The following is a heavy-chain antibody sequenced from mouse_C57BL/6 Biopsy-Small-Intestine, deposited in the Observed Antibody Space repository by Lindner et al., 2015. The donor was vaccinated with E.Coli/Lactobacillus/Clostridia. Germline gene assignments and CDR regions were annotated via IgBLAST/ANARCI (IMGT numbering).Heavy chain of an antibody. CDR3: TRGSRYYFDY. Sequence: VQLQESGPELVKPGASVKISCKASGYSFTGYYMNWVKQSPEKSLEWIGEIIPRTVTITYNQKFKAKATLTLDKSSSTAYMQLKSLTSEDSAVYFCTRGSRYYFDYWGQGTTLTVSS. D-gene: IGHD1-1*01. CDR2: IIPRTVTI. J-gene: IGHJ2*01. V-gene: IGHV1-42*01. CDR1: GYSFTGYY.